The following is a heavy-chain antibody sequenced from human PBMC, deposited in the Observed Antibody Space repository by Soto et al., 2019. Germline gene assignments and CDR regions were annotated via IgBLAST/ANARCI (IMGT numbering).Heavy chain of an antibody. CDR3: ARDAPSPITMIVVVIPFGY. CDR1: GYTFTSYG. J-gene: IGHJ4*02. V-gene: IGHV1-18*04. CDR2: ISAYNGNT. D-gene: IGHD3-22*01. Sequence: GASVKVSCKASGYTFTSYGISWVRQAPGQGLEWMGWISAYNGNTNYAQKLQGRVTMTTDTSTSTAYMELRSLRSDDTAVYYCARDAPSPITMIVVVIPFGYWGQGTLVTVSS.